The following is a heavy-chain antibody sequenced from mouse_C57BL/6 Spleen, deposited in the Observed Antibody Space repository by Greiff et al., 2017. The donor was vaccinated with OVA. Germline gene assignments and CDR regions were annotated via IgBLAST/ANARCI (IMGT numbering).Heavy chain of an antibody. CDR3: ARNYYGSSWDAMDD. V-gene: IGHV1-58*01. J-gene: IGHJ4*01. CDR2: IYIGNGYT. Sequence: EVKLQESGAELVRPGSSVKMSCKTSGYTFASYGINWVKQRPGQGLDWIGYIYIGNGYTEYNEKFKGKATLTSDTSSSTAYMQLSSLTSEDSAIYFCARNYYGSSWDAMDDWGQGTSVTVSS. D-gene: IGHD1-1*01. CDR1: GYTFASYG.